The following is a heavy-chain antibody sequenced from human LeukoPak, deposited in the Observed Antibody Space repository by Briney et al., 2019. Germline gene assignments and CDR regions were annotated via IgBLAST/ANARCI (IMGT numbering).Heavy chain of an antibody. J-gene: IGHJ6*02. V-gene: IGHV3-23*01. CDR2: ISGGGGDT. CDR3: AKVPYSDYGSGRPPFMDV. CDR1: GFTFSNYA. D-gene: IGHD3-10*01. Sequence: GGSLRLSCAASGFTFSNYAMTWVRQAPGKGLEWVSTISGGGGDTYYADSVKGRFTISRDKSKSTLYLQMNSLRAEDTAIHYCAKVPYSDYGSGRPPFMDVWGQGTTVAVSS.